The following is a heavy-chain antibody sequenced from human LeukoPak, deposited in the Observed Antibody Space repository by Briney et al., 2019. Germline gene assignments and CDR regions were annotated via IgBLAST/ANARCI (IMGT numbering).Heavy chain of an antibody. J-gene: IGHJ6*03. CDR2: IYTSGST. CDR3: ARAGNPYTGYSSSWYYYYYMDV. V-gene: IGHV4-4*07. Sequence: PSETLSLTCTVSGGSISSYYWSWIRQPAGKGLEWIGRIYTSGSTNYNPSLTSRVTMSVDTSKNQFSLKLSSVTAADTAVYYCARAGNPYTGYSSSWYYYYYMDVWGKGTTVTVSS. CDR1: GGSISSYY. D-gene: IGHD6-13*01.